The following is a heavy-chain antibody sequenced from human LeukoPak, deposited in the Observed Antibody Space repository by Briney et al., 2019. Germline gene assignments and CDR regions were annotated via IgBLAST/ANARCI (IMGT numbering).Heavy chain of an antibody. J-gene: IGHJ4*02. CDR1: GYSFTTYW. CDR2: IYPGDSDT. Sequence: GESLKISCKGSGYSFTTYWIGWVRQMPGKCLEWMGIIYPGDSDTRYSPSFQGQVTMSADKSISTAYLQWSSLKASDTAMYYCARRKGCSSTSCPPDYWGQGTLVTVSS. D-gene: IGHD2-2*01. V-gene: IGHV5-51*01. CDR3: ARRKGCSSTSCPPDY.